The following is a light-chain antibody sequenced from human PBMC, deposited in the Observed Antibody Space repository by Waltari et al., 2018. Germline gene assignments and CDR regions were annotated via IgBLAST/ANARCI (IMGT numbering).Light chain of an antibody. V-gene: IGLV2-8*01. CDR2: GVT. CDR3: SLSGGINNFVV. CDR1: SSDRNFNP. J-gene: IGLJ2*01. Sequence: QSALTQPPSASGSPGQSVTISCTAASSDRNFNPVSWYQQHPGKAPKIIIYGVTKRPSGVPDRFSGSKSGNTASLTVSGLQVEDEAHYYCSLSGGINNFVVFGGGTKLTVL.